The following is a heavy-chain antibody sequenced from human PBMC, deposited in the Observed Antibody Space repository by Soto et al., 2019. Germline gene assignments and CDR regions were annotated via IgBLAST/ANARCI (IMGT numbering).Heavy chain of an antibody. D-gene: IGHD5-12*01. CDR3: AKSRDGYNFYFYYGMDV. CDR1: GFTFNNYG. V-gene: IGHV3-30*18. Sequence: QVQLVESGGGVVQPGRSLRLSCAASGFTFNNYGMHWVRQAPGKGLEWVAHILYDGGKNYYADSEKGRFTISRDNSKNTLYLQMNSLTAEDTAVYFCAKSRDGYNFYFYYGMDVWGQGTAVTVSS. J-gene: IGHJ6*02. CDR2: ILYDGGKN.